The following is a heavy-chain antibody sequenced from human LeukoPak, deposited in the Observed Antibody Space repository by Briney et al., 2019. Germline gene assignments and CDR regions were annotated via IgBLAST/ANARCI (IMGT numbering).Heavy chain of an antibody. CDR1: GFTFSSYG. Sequence: GGSLRLSCAASGFTFSSYGMHWVRQAPSRGLGWVAVISYDGSKKYYADSGKGRFTISRDNSKNTLYLQMNSLRAEDTAVYYCAKEDRDYDFWSGLNYYYGMDVWGQGTTVTVSS. V-gene: IGHV3-30*18. J-gene: IGHJ6*02. CDR2: ISYDGSKK. CDR3: AKEDRDYDFWSGLNYYYGMDV. D-gene: IGHD3-3*01.